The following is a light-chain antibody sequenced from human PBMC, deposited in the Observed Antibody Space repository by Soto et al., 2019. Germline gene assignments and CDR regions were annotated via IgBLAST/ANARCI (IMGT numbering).Light chain of an antibody. CDR1: SSDIGSNF. V-gene: IGLV1-47*01. J-gene: IGLJ2*01. CDR2: RNN. CDR3: AAWDDSLSVVV. Sequence: QSALTQPPSASGTPGQRVTISCSGSSSDIGSNFGFWYQQLPGTAPKLLIYRNNQRPSGVPDRFSGSKSGTSASLAISGLRSEDEADYYCAAWDDSLSVVVFGGGTKVTVL.